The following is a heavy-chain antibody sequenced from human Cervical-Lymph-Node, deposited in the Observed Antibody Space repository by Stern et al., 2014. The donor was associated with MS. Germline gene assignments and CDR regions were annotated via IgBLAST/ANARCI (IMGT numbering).Heavy chain of an antibody. CDR2: VFHSGTT. V-gene: IGHV4-4*02. J-gene: IGHJ1*01. CDR3: ATLHGAFYYLQF. Sequence: QVQLQESGPGLVKPSWTLSLTCGVSGDSIISSSWWTWVRQPPGKGLEWIGEVFHSGTTHYNPSFESRVTISADISKNQFSLTLRSVTAADTATYYCATLHGAFYYLQFWGQGTLVTVSS. D-gene: IGHD2-21*02. CDR1: GDSIISSSW.